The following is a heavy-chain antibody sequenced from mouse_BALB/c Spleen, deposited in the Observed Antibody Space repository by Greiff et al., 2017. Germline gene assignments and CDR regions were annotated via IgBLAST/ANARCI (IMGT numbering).Heavy chain of an antibody. CDR1: GYAFTNYL. CDR3: ARGGFAGTFYAMDY. D-gene: IGHD4-1*01. J-gene: IGHJ4*01. Sequence: VKLQQSGAELVRPGTSVKVSCKASGYAFTNYLIEWVKQRPGQGLEWIGVINPGSGGTNYNEKFKGKATLTADKSSSTAYMQLSSLTSDDSAVYFCARGGFAGTFYAMDYWGQGTSVTVSS. CDR2: INPGSGGT. V-gene: IGHV1-54*01.